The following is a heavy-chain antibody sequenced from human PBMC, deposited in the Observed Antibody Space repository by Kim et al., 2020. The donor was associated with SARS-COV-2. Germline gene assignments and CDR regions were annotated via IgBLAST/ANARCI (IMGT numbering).Heavy chain of an antibody. CDR2: MNPYSADT. D-gene: IGHD1-1*01. J-gene: IGHJ4*02. Sequence: ASVKVSCKTTGYTFSGFFVHWLRQAPGQGLEWMGRMNPYSADTNYAERFQGRVTMTRDTSTSTAYMELTRLRSDDTAVYYCARTSVTRGFYVQTFVYWCQ. CDR1: GYTFSGFF. V-gene: IGHV1-2*06. CDR3: ARTSVTRGFYVQTFVY.